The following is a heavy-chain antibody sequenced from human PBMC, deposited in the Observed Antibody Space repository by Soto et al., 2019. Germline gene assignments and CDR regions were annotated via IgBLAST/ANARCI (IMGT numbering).Heavy chain of an antibody. CDR2: MHPNSGNT. J-gene: IGHJ5*02. Sequence: QVQLVQSGAEVKKPGASVKVSCKASGYTFTSYDINCVRQATGQGLEWMGWMHPNSGNTGYAQKFQGRVTMTRNTSISTADMELSSLRSEDTAVYYCARGSGGSVSNWCDPWGQGTLVTVSS. CDR1: GYTFTSYD. CDR3: ARGSGGSVSNWCDP. V-gene: IGHV1-8*01. D-gene: IGHD2-15*01.